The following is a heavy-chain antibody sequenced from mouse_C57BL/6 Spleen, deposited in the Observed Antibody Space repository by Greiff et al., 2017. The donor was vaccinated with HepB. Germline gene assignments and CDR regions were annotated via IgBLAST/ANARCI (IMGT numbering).Heavy chain of an antibody. J-gene: IGHJ2*01. CDR3: ARDRNWDVRGHYFDY. CDR2: ISDGGSYT. D-gene: IGHD4-1*01. Sequence: EVMLVESGGGLVKPGGSLKLSCAASGFTFSSYAMSWVRQTPEKRLEWVATISDGGSYTYYPDNVKGRFTISRDNAKNNLYLQMSHLKSEDTAMYYCARDRNWDVRGHYFDYWGQGTTLTVSS. V-gene: IGHV5-4*01. CDR1: GFTFSSYA.